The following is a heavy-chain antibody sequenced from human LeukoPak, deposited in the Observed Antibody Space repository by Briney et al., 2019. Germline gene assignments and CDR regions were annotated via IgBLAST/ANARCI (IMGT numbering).Heavy chain of an antibody. V-gene: IGHV3-53*01. CDR2: IYSGGST. J-gene: IGHJ6*02. D-gene: IGHD2-21*02. CDR3: ARPTDGDSTRYGMDV. Sequence: GGSLRLSCAASGFTFSTYSMKWVRQAPGKGLEWVSVIYSGGSTYYADSVKGRFSTSRDSSTSTLFLQMDSLRVEDTAMYYCARPTDGDSTRYGMDVWGQGTTVIVSS. CDR1: GFTFSTYS.